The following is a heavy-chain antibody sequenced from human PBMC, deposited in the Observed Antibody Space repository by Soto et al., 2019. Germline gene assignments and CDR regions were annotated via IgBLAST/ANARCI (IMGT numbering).Heavy chain of an antibody. D-gene: IGHD4-17*01. CDR2: IDYSGNA. Sequence: QVQLRESGPGLVKPSQTLSLTCTVAGDSMSSGNYYWSWIRQHPGKGLEWIGYIDYSGNACYTPSLKSRVTLSLDTSKNQFSLKLNSVTAADTAVYYCARASVTTGGFDFWGQGTLVTVSS. CDR1: GDSMSSGNYY. V-gene: IGHV4-31*03. CDR3: ARASVTTGGFDF. J-gene: IGHJ4*02.